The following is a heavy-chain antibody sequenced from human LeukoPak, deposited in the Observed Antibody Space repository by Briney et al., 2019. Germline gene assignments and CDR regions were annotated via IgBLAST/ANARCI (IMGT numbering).Heavy chain of an antibody. V-gene: IGHV3-21*01. D-gene: IGHD2-21*01. CDR1: GFTFSSYA. CDR3: ARGGVVNGKYYFDY. Sequence: GGSLRLSCAASGFTFSSYAMSWVRQAPGKGLEWVSSISGGGGHIYYADSVKGRFTISRDNARNSLYLQVNSLRAEDTALYYCARGGVVNGKYYFDYWGQGTLVTVSS. CDR2: ISGGGGHI. J-gene: IGHJ4*02.